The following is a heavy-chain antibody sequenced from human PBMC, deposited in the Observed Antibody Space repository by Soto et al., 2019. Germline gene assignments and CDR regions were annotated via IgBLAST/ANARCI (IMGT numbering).Heavy chain of an antibody. CDR1: GFSISSSW. CDR2: MNRDGSEI. Sequence: PGGSLRLSCVASGFSISSSWICWIRQTPGKGLEWVTNMNRDGSEIAYADAVKGRFTVSRDNAKNAVYLQMNSLTVEDTAVYFCARDFSYQRFDHWGQGALVTVSS. V-gene: IGHV3-7*01. CDR3: ARDFSYQRFDH. D-gene: IGHD3-16*02. J-gene: IGHJ4*02.